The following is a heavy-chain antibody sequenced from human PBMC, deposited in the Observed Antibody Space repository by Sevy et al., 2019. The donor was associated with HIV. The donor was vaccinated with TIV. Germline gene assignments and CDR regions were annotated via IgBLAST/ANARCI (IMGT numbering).Heavy chain of an antibody. J-gene: IGHJ4*02. Sequence: GGSLRLSCAASGLTSSSYWMSWVRQAPGKGLEWVANIKEDGSEQYYVDSVKGRFTVSRDNAKNSLYLQMNSLRAEDTGVYYCTKFYGTGSYVDYWGQGTLVTVSS. CDR3: TKFYGTGSYVDY. V-gene: IGHV3-7*01. CDR2: IKEDGSEQ. CDR1: GLTSSSYW. D-gene: IGHD6-19*01.